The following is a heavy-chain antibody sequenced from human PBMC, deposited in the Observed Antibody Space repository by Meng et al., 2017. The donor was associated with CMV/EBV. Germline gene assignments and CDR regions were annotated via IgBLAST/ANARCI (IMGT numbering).Heavy chain of an antibody. V-gene: IGHV3-9*01. D-gene: IGHD3-3*01. Sequence: GGSLRLSCAASGFTFDDYAMHWVRQAPGKGLEWVSGISWNSGSIGYADSVKGRFTISRDNAKNSLYLQMNSLRAEDTAVYYCARDPRFPGVWGQGTTVTVSS. J-gene: IGHJ6*02. CDR1: GFTFDDYA. CDR3: ARDPRFPGV. CDR2: ISWNSGSI.